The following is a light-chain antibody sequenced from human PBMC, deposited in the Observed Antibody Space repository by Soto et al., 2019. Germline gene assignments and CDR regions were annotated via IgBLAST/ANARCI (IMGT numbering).Light chain of an antibody. V-gene: IGLV1-44*01. J-gene: IGLJ2*01. CDR2: SNN. CDR3: AAWDDSLNVVV. CDR1: SSNIGSST. Sequence: QSALTQPPSASGTPGQRVTISCSGSSSNIGSSTVNWYQQLPGTAPKLLIYSNNQRPSGVPDRFSGSKSGTSASLAISGLQSEDEADYYCAAWDDSLNVVVFGGGTKLTVL.